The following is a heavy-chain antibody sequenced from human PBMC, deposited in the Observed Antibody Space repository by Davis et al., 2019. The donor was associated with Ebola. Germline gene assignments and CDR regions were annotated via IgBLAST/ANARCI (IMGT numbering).Heavy chain of an antibody. CDR2: MNPNSGNT. CDR1: GYTFTNYD. V-gene: IGHV1-8*01. Sequence: AASVKVSCKASGYTFTNYDINWVRQATGQGLEWMGWMNPNSGNTGYAQKFQGRVTMTRDTSTSTVYMELSSLRSEDTAVYYCARDLAGSGSSVSAFDIWGQGTMVTVSS. J-gene: IGHJ3*02. CDR3: ARDLAGSGSSVSAFDI. D-gene: IGHD1-26*01.